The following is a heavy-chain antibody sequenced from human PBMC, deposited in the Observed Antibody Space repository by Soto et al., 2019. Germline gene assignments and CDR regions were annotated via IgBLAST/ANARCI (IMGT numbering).Heavy chain of an antibody. J-gene: IGHJ6*02. CDR3: ARDTSSPAYYYDSSGYWSYYYGMDV. Sequence: SETLSLTCTVSGGSISSGDYYWSWIRQPPGKGLEWIGYIYYSGSTYYNPSLKSRVTISVDTSENQFSLKLSSVTAADTAVYYCARDTSSPAYYYDSSGYWSYYYGMDVWGQGTTVTVSS. CDR1: GGSISSGDYY. D-gene: IGHD3-22*01. V-gene: IGHV4-30-4*01. CDR2: IYYSGST.